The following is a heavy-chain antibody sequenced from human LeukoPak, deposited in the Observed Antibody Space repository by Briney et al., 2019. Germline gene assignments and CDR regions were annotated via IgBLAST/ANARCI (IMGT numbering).Heavy chain of an antibody. V-gene: IGHV1-2*02. CDR1: GYTFSDYY. Sequence: GASVKVSCKASGYTFSDYYLHWVRQAPGXXLEWMGWINPNSGGTNSAQRFQGRVTMTRDTSISTAYLELSRLRSDDTAVYYCARDGSLDFWGQGTLVTVSS. CDR2: INPNSGGT. J-gene: IGHJ4*02. CDR3: ARDGSLDF. D-gene: IGHD6-13*01.